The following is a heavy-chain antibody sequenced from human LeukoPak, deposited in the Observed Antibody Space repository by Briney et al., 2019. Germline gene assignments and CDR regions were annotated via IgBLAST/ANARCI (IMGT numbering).Heavy chain of an antibody. CDR1: GFTVSSYA. J-gene: IGHJ1*01. CDR2: ISYDGSNK. V-gene: IGHV3-30*04. D-gene: IGHD6-13*01. CDR3: ARDQGPSIAAAGTYFQH. Sequence: PGRSLRLSCAASGFTVSSYAMHWVRQAPGKGLEWVAVISYDGSNKYYADSVKGRFTISRDNSKNTLYLQMNSLRAEDTAVYYCARDQGPSIAAAGTYFQHWGQGTLVTVSS.